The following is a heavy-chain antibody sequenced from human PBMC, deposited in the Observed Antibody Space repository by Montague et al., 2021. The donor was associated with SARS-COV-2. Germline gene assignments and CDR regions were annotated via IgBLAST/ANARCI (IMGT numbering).Heavy chain of an antibody. CDR1: GGSMISGGYY. V-gene: IGHV4-31*03. CDR2: VYSGGTT. Sequence: TLSLTCNVSGGSMISGGYYWSWIRQPPGKGLEWIGYVYSGGTTYYNPSLKSRVTISEDMSKNQFSLRLTSVTAADTSVYYCVRDGGLRFSASAMDVWGQGTKVTVSS. J-gene: IGHJ6*02. CDR3: VRDGGLRFSASAMDV. D-gene: IGHD3-3*01.